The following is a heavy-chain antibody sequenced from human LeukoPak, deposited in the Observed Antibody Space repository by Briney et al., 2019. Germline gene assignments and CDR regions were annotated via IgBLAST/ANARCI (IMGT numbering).Heavy chain of an antibody. D-gene: IGHD6-6*01. Sequence: SETLSLTCAVYGGSFSGYYWSWIRQPPGKGLEWIGEINHSGSTNYNPSLKSRVTISVDTSENQFSLKLSSVTAADTAVYYCARGPNSSSSYWGQGTLVTVSS. J-gene: IGHJ4*02. V-gene: IGHV4-34*01. CDR1: GGSFSGYY. CDR3: ARGPNSSSSY. CDR2: INHSGST.